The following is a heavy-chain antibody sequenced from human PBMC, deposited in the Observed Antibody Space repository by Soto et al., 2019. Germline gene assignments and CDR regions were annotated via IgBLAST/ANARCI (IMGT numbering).Heavy chain of an antibody. D-gene: IGHD3-3*01. V-gene: IGHV3-48*02. CDR3: ARDRRITIFGVVVYGMDV. J-gene: IGHJ6*02. CDR2: ISSSSSTI. Sequence: SCAASGFTFSSYSMNWVRQAPGKGLEWVSYISSSSSTIYYADSVKGRFTISRDNAKNSLYLQMNSLRDEDTAVYYCARDRRITIFGVVVYGMDVWGQGTTVTVSS. CDR1: GFTFSSYS.